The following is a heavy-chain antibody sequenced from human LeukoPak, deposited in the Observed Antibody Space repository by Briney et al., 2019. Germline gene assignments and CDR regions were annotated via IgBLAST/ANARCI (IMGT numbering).Heavy chain of an antibody. Sequence: GGSLRLPCAASGFIFSDYYMTWIRQAPGKGLEWVSYISSSGSITYYADSVKGRFTISRDNAKNSLYLEMNSLRDDDTAVYFCARTGGAGSPSDTWGQGTLVTVSS. CDR1: GFIFSDYY. CDR3: ARTGGAGSPSDT. CDR2: ISSSGSIT. J-gene: IGHJ5*02. D-gene: IGHD3-10*01. V-gene: IGHV3-11*01.